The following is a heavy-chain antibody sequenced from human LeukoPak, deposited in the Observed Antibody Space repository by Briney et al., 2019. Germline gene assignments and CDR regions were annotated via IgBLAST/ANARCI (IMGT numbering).Heavy chain of an antibody. D-gene: IGHD6-19*01. J-gene: IGHJ6*03. CDR2: ISAYKGNT. CDR1: GYTFTSYG. V-gene: IGHV1-18*01. Sequence: ASVKVSCKASGYTFTSYGISWVRQAPGQGLEWMGWISAYKGNTNYAQKLQGGVSMTTDTSTSTAYMELRSLRSDDTAVYYCAREDRSGYSSGWYYYYYMDVWGKGTTVTVSS. CDR3: AREDRSGYSSGWYYYYYMDV.